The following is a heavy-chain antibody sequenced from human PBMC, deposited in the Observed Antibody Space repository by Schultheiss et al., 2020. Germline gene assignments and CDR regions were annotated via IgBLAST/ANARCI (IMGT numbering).Heavy chain of an antibody. CDR3: ASAHDYGDYFFDY. D-gene: IGHD4-17*01. V-gene: IGHV5-51*01. CDR2: IYPGDSDT. J-gene: IGHJ4*02. Sequence: GESLKISCKGSGYSFTSYWIGWVRQMPGKGLEWMGIIYPGDSDTRYSPSFQGQVTMSADKSISTAYLQWSSLKASDTAMYYCASAHDYGDYFFDYWGQGTLVTVSS. CDR1: GYSFTSYW.